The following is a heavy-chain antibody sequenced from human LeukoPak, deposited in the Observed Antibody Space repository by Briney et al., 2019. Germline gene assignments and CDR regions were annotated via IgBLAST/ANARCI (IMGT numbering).Heavy chain of an antibody. CDR1: GFTVSRNY. CDR2: IYGGGST. CDR3: APGGNEAFDI. D-gene: IGHD4-23*01. J-gene: IGHJ3*02. Sequence: GGSLRLPCVASGFTVSRNYMSWVRQAPGKGLEWVSVIYGGGSTYYADSVKGRFTISRDNSKNTLYLQMSSLRVEDTAVYYCAPGGNEAFDIWGQGTMVTVSS. V-gene: IGHV3-53*01.